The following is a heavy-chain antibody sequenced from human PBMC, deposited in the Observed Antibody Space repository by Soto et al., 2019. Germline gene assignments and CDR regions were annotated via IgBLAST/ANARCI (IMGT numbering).Heavy chain of an antibody. V-gene: IGHV3-23*01. CDR1: GFTFSRYA. J-gene: IGHJ4*02. CDR3: AKDSISSDGGYYLYYFDS. D-gene: IGHD3-22*01. CDR2: ISGSGGST. Sequence: GGSQRLSCAASGFTFSRYAVSWVRQAPGKGLEWVSAISGSGGSTYFRDTVRGRSTISRDNSKNTLYLQMDSLGAEDTAVYYCAKDSISSDGGYYLYYFDSWGQGTLVTVSS.